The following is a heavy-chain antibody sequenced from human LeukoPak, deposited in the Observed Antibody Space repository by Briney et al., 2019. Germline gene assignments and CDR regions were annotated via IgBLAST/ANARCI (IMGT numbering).Heavy chain of an antibody. CDR3: ARDPDFWTGYYYFDY. D-gene: IGHD3/OR15-3a*01. CDR2: ISYTGTT. Sequence: PSETLSLTCAVYGGSFSGYLWGWIRQPPGKGLEWIGSISYTGTTYYNPSLKSRVTISVDTSKNQLSLKVSSVTAADTAVFYCARDPDFWTGYYYFDYWGQGTLVTVSS. V-gene: IGHV4-34*01. CDR1: GGSFSGYL. J-gene: IGHJ4*02.